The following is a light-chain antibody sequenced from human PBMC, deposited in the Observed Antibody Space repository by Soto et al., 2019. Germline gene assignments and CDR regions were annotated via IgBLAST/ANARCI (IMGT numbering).Light chain of an antibody. CDR2: EVS. V-gene: IGLV2-8*01. CDR3: SSFAGSNILV. J-gene: IGLJ2*01. CDR1: TSDVGSYDY. Sequence: QSALTQPPSASGSPGQSVIISCTGTTSDVGSYDYVSWYQQHPGKAPKLMIYEVSKRPSGVPDRFSGSKSGNTASLTVSGLQAEDEADYYCSSFAGSNILVFGGGTKLTVL.